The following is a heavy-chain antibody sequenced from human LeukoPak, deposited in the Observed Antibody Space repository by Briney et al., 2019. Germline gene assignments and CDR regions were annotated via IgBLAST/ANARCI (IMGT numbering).Heavy chain of an antibody. CDR3: AKVGTTITTHQYFDL. CDR1: GFTFSNYA. CDR2: ISGGGDDT. V-gene: IGHV3-23*01. J-gene: IGHJ2*01. Sequence: GGSLRLACVVSGFTFSNYAMSWVRQAPGKGREWVSAISGGGDDTFYADSVKGRFTISRDNSKNTLYLQMNSLRPEDTAVYYCAKVGTTITTHQYFDLWGRGTLVIVSS. D-gene: IGHD4-11*01.